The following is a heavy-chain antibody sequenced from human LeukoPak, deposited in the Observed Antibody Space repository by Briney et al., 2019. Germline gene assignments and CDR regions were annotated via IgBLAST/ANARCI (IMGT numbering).Heavy chain of an antibody. CDR3: ARQYGAIAAASL. J-gene: IGHJ4*02. Sequence: ASVKVSCKTSGYSFTNYGITWVRQAPGQGLEWMGWINPNSGGTNYAQKFQGRITMTRDTSISTAYMELSRLRSDDTAVYYCARQYGAIAAASLWGQGTLVTVSS. CDR1: GYSFTNYG. D-gene: IGHD6-13*01. CDR2: INPNSGGT. V-gene: IGHV1-2*02.